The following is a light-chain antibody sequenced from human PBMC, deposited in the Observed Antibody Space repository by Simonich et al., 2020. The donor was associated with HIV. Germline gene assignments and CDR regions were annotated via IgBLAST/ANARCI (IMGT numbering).Light chain of an antibody. CDR1: SGDVGSYNL. V-gene: IGLV2-14*02. J-gene: IGLJ2*01. Sequence: QSALTQPASVSGSPGHSITISCTGTSGDVGSYNLVSWYQQHPGKAPKLMIYEGTKRPSGVSNRFSGYKSGNTASRTISGLQAEDEADYYCSSYTSSSTVVFCGGTKLTVL. CDR3: SSYTSSSTVV. CDR2: EGT.